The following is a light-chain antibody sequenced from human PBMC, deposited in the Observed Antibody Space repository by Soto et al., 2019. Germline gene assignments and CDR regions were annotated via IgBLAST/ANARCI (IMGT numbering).Light chain of an antibody. Sequence: DIQMTQSPSILSASVGDRVTITCRASQSISSWLAWYQQKPGKAPNLLIHKASHLESGVPSRFRGSGSGTEFTLTISSLQPGDYATYYCQHYNSYPWTFGQGIKVDIK. V-gene: IGKV1-5*03. CDR3: QHYNSYPWT. CDR1: QSISSW. CDR2: KAS. J-gene: IGKJ1*01.